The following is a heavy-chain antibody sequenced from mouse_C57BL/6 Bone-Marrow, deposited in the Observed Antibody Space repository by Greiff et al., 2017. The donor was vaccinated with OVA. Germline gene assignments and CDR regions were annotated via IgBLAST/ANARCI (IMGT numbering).Heavy chain of an antibody. Sequence: EVQLQQSGPELVKPGASVKISCKASGYSFTGYYMHWVKPSHGNILDWIGYIYPYNGVSSYNQKFKGKATLTVDKSSSTAYIELRSLTSEDSAVYYCARSYYYGSSYAIDYWGQGTSVTVSS. CDR2: IYPYNGVS. J-gene: IGHJ4*01. D-gene: IGHD1-1*01. V-gene: IGHV1-31*01. CDR3: ARSYYYGSSYAIDY. CDR1: GYSFTGYY.